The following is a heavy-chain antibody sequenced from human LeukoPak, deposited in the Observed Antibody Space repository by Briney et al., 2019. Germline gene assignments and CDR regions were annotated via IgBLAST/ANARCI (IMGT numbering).Heavy chain of an antibody. Sequence: GGSLRLSCAASGFSFSSYVMHWVRQAPGKGLTWVSRISHDGTDTNYADSVRGRFTISRDNARNTLYLQMNSLRDDDTAVYYCSRDVNFLFFDVWGRGTPVTDSS. CDR1: GFSFSSYV. CDR3: SRDVNFLFFDV. D-gene: IGHD5-24*01. CDR2: ISHDGTDT. J-gene: IGHJ2*01. V-gene: IGHV3-74*01.